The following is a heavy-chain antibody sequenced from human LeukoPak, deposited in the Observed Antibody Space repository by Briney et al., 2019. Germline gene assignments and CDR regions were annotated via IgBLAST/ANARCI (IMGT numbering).Heavy chain of an antibody. D-gene: IGHD1-26*01. Sequence: GGSLRLSCAGSGFTFSSYWMRWVRQAPGKELEWVANIKQDGSEKYYVDSVKGRFTISRDNAKNSLYLQMNSLRAEDTAVYYCARDRNIWFGASDYWGPGTLVTVSS. CDR2: IKQDGSEK. CDR1: GFTFSSYW. V-gene: IGHV3-7*01. J-gene: IGHJ4*02. CDR3: ARDRNIWFGASDY.